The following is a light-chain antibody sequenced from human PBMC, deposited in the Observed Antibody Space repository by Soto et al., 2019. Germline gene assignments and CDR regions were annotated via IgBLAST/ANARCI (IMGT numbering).Light chain of an antibody. CDR1: QAISSY. Sequence: DIQLTQSPSSLSASVGDRVTITCRASQAISSYLAWYQQKPGKVPELLIYATSTLQSGAPSRFSGSGSVPAFTLTISSLKPEDVATYYCHKYNHAPTFGGGTKVEIK. CDR2: ATS. CDR3: HKYNHAPT. J-gene: IGKJ4*01. V-gene: IGKV1-27*01.